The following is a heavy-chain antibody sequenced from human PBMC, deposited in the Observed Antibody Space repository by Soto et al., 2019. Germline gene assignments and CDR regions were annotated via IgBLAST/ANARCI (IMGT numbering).Heavy chain of an antibody. V-gene: IGHV3-33*01. J-gene: IGHJ5*02. CDR3: ARDVDRTSHLNWFDP. CDR2: IWYDGTTK. CDR1: GFSLSGYD. D-gene: IGHD5-12*01. Sequence: PGGSLRLSCEVSGFSLSGYDMHWVRQAPGKGLEWVAVIWYDGTTKNYADSVKGRFTISRDSSKNTVYLQMDSLKAEDTAVYYCARDVDRTSHLNWFDPWGQGVMVTVSS.